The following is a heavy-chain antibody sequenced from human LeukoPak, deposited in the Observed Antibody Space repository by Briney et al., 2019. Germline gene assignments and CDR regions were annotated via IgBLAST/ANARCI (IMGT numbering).Heavy chain of an antibody. D-gene: IGHD3-9*01. Sequence: ASVKVSCKASGYTFTSYYMHWVRQAPGQGREWMGWINPNSGGTNYAQKFQGRVTMTRDTSISTAYMELSRLRSDDTAVYYCARVPEGGYFDWLHFDYWGQGTLVTVSS. CDR1: GYTFTSYY. CDR2: INPNSGGT. CDR3: ARVPEGGYFDWLHFDY. J-gene: IGHJ4*02. V-gene: IGHV1-2*02.